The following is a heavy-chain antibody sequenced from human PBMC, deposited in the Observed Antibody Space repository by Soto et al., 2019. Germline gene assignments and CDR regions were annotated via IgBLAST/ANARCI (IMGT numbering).Heavy chain of an antibody. V-gene: IGHV3-21*06. CDR3: GRDRSHYAGVGKIDP. CDR1: GFTFTRYS. Sequence: EVQLVESGGGLVKPGGSLRLSCAASGFTFTRYSMNWVRQAPGKGLEWVSSISSTTNYIYYGDSMKGRFTISRDNAKNSLYLEMNSLRAEDTAVYYCGRDRSHYAGVGKIDPWGQGTLVAVSS. J-gene: IGHJ5*02. D-gene: IGHD3-10*01. CDR2: ISSTTNYI.